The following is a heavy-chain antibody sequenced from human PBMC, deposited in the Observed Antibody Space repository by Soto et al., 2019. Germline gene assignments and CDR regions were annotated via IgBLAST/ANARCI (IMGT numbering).Heavy chain of an antibody. CDR3: AKRTAAGAMVTRYYYYGMDV. CDR2: ISGSGGST. V-gene: IGHV3-23*01. D-gene: IGHD5-18*01. J-gene: IGHJ6*02. Sequence: PGGSLRLSCAASGFTFSGYAMSWVRQAPGKGLEWVSAISGSGGSTYYADSVKGRFTISRDNSKNTLYLQMNSLRAEDTAVYYCAKRTAAGAMVTRYYYYGMDVWGQGTTVTVSS. CDR1: GFTFSGYA.